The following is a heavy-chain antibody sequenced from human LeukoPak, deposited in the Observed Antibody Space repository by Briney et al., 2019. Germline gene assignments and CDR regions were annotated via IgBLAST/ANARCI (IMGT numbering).Heavy chain of an antibody. CDR3: ARDSCFIKTCLDY. D-gene: IGHD3-10*01. CDR1: GFIFSNFG. V-gene: IGHV3-33*01. CDR2: IRSDGSDK. Sequence: GGSLRLSCAASGFIFSNFGMHWLRQAPGKGLEWVAAIRSDGSDKYFADSVKGRFTISRDKSKSTMYLQTDTLRAEDTAVYYCARDSCFIKTCLDYWGQGTLVTVSS. J-gene: IGHJ4*02.